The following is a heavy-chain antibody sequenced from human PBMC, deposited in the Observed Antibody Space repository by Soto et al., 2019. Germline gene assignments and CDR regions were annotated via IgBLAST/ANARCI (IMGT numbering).Heavy chain of an antibody. J-gene: IGHJ4*02. CDR1: GFNFNLLA. CDR3: AKPYGPLAFDF. Sequence: EVQLLESGGGLVQPGGSLRLSCAASGFNFNLLALTWVRQAPGKGLEWVWTMKATEGTKYYADSVKGRCTISRDSSTNTLNLQMNSLRVDDTAVYYVAKPYGPLAFDFWGQGTPFTVSS. V-gene: IGHV3-23*01. CDR2: MKATEGTK. D-gene: IGHD3-10*01.